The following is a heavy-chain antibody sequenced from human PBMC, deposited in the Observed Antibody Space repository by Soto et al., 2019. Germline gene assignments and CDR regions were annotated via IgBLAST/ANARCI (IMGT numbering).Heavy chain of an antibody. CDR1: GFTFSSYW. D-gene: IGHD3-16*02. V-gene: IGHV3-7*01. CDR2: IKQDGSEK. Sequence: ESGGGLVQPGGSLRLSCAASGFTFSSYWMSWVRQAPGKGLEWVANIKQDGSEKYYVDSVKGRFTISRDNAKNSLYLQMNSLRAEDTTVYYCARDPPRTYYDFIWGSYRPLFRYWGQGTLVTVSS. J-gene: IGHJ4*02. CDR3: ARDPPRTYYDFIWGSYRPLFRY.